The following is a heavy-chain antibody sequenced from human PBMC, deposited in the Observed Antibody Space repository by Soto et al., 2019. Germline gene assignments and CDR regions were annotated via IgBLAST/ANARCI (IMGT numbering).Heavy chain of an antibody. V-gene: IGHV3-21*01. J-gene: IGHJ6*03. CDR3: ASHGGYDYYYYYYMDV. Sequence: GGSLRLSCAASGFTFSSYSMNWVRQAPGKGLEWVSSISSSSSYIYYADSVKGRFTISRDNAKNSLYLQMNSLRAEDTAVYYCASHGGYDYYYYYYMDVWGKGTTVTVSS. D-gene: IGHD5-12*01. CDR2: ISSSSSYI. CDR1: GFTFSSYS.